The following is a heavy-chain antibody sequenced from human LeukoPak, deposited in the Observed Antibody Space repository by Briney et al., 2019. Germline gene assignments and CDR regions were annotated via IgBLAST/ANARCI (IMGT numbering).Heavy chain of an antibody. J-gene: IGHJ5*02. CDR2: IGGRGGST. CDR3: GKEGGA. D-gene: IGHD3-16*01. Sequence: GGSLLLSCAASGFIFSDFTMTWVRPAPGKGPEWVSAIGGRGGSTYYADSVGGRFTISRDNSKDMVYLQMNSLKVEDTATYYCGKEGGAWGQGTKVTVSS. CDR1: GFIFSDFT. V-gene: IGHV3-23*01.